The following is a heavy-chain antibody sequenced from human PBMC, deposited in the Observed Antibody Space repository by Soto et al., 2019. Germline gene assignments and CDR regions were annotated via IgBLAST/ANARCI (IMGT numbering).Heavy chain of an antibody. Sequence: EVPLLESGGGLVQPGGSLRLSCAASGFTFSSYAMSWVRQAPGKGLEWVSAISGSGGSTYYADSVKGRFTISRDNSKNTRYLQMNSLRAEDTAVYYCAKILDTAMVLDYWGQGTLVTVSS. CDR3: AKILDTAMVLDY. CDR1: GFTFSSYA. J-gene: IGHJ4*02. D-gene: IGHD5-18*01. CDR2: ISGSGGST. V-gene: IGHV3-23*01.